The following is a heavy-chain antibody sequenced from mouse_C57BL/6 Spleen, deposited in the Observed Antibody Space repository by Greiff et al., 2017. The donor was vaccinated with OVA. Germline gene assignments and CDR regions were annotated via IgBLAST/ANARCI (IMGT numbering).Heavy chain of an antibody. Sequence: QVQLQQPGAELVKPGASVKMSCKASGYTFTSYWITWVKQRPGQGLEWIGDIYPGSGSTNYNEKFKSKATLTVDTSSSTAYMQLSSLTSEDSAVYYCARGGIYYGSSYGYFDYWGQGTTLTVSS. CDR1: GYTFTSYW. V-gene: IGHV1-55*01. J-gene: IGHJ2*01. D-gene: IGHD1-1*01. CDR3: ARGGIYYGSSYGYFDY. CDR2: IYPGSGST.